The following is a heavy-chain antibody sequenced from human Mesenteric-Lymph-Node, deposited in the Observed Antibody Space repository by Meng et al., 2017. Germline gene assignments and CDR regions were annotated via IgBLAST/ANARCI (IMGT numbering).Heavy chain of an antibody. Sequence: ESLKISCAASGFTFSDYYMSWIRQAPGKGLEWIGEINHSGSTNYNPSLKSRVTISVDTSKNQFSLKLSSVTAADTAVYYCARALDSSSETMDYWGQGTLVTVSS. CDR3: ARALDSSSETMDY. CDR1: GFTFSDYY. D-gene: IGHD6-13*01. V-gene: IGHV4-34*01. CDR2: INHSGST. J-gene: IGHJ4*02.